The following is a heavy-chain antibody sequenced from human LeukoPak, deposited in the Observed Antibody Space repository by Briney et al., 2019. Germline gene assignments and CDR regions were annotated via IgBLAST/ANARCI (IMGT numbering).Heavy chain of an antibody. Sequence: ASVKVSCKASGYTFTSYGISWVRQAPGQGLEWMGWMNPNSGNTGYAQKFQGRVTITRNTSISTAYMELSSLRSEDTAVYYCARGRWLRWTIGWFKPGGDHWGQGTLVTVSS. V-gene: IGHV1-8*03. CDR1: GYTFTSYG. CDR3: ARGRWLRWTIGWFKPGGDH. D-gene: IGHD5-12*01. J-gene: IGHJ4*02. CDR2: MNPNSGNT.